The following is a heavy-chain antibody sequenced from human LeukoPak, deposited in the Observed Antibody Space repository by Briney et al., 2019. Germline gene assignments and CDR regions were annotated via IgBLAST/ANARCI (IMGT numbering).Heavy chain of an antibody. CDR3: ARVLGSSGWYPLNYYSMDV. CDR2: ISAYNGNT. D-gene: IGHD6-19*01. CDR1: GYTFTSYG. J-gene: IGHJ6*03. V-gene: IGHV1-18*01. Sequence: ASVKVSCKASGYTFTSYGISWVRQAPGQGLEWMGWISAYNGNTNYAQKLQGRVTMTTDTFTSTAYMELRSLRSDDTAVYYCARVLGSSGWYPLNYYSMDVWGKGTTVTVSS.